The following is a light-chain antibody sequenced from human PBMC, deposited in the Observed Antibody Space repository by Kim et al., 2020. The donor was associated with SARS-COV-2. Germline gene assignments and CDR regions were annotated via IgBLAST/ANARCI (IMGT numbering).Light chain of an antibody. Sequence: SYELTQPPSVSVYPGQTASITCSGDKLGDKYGCWYQQKPGQSPVVVIYQDSKRPSGIPERFSGSNSGNTATLTISGTQAMDEADYYCQAWDSSTVVFGGG. V-gene: IGLV3-1*01. CDR3: QAWDSSTVV. CDR1: KLGDKY. J-gene: IGLJ2*01. CDR2: QDS.